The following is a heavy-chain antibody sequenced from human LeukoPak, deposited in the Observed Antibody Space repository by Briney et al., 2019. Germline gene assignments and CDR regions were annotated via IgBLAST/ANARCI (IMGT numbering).Heavy chain of an antibody. D-gene: IGHD3-10*01. V-gene: IGHV4-59*01. Sequence: PSETLSLTCTVSGGSISSYDWSWIRQPPGNGLEWIAYIYYSGSTNYNPSLKSRVTISVDTSKNQFSLKLNSVTAADTAVYYCARDKHGSGSAHTFDPWGQGTLVTVSS. CDR2: IYYSGST. CDR3: ARDKHGSGSAHTFDP. CDR1: GGSISSYD. J-gene: IGHJ5*02.